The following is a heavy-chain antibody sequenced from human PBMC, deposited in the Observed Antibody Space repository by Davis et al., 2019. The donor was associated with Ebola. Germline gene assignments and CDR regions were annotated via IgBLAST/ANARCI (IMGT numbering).Heavy chain of an antibody. D-gene: IGHD3-16*01. J-gene: IGHJ5*02. V-gene: IGHV3-30*18. CDR2: ISYHGKNI. CDR3: AKDRHTVGFGGWFDP. Sequence: GGSLRLSCVASGFTFSNYGMHWVRQAPGKGLEWVAFISYHGKNIPYADSVWGRFTISRDNSKNTLYLQMNSLRPEDTAMYYCAKDRHTVGFGGWFDPWGQGTLVTVSS. CDR1: GFTFSNYG.